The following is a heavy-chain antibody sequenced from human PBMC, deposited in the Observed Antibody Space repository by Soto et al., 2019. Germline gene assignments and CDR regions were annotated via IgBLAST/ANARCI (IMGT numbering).Heavy chain of an antibody. D-gene: IGHD3-10*01. J-gene: IGHJ5*02. Sequence: SETLSLTCTVSGGSISSYYWSWIRQPAGKGLEWIGRIYSHGATNYNPSLKSRVTVSLDTSKNQVSLRLTSVTAADTAVYYCAREEDYYGSGSYYNKYNWFDPWGQGTPVTVSS. CDR2: IYSHGAT. CDR1: GGSISSYY. V-gene: IGHV4-4*07. CDR3: AREEDYYGSGSYYNKYNWFDP.